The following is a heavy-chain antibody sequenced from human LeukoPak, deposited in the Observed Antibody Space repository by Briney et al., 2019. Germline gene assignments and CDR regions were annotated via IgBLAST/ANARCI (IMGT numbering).Heavy chain of an antibody. CDR1: GGSFSGYY. J-gene: IGHJ4*02. D-gene: IGHD5-18*01. CDR3: ARGGYAVDY. Sequence: LETLSLTCAVYGGSFSGYYWSWIRQPPGKGLEWIGEINHSGSTNYNPSLKSRVTISVDTSKNQFSLKLSSVTAADTAVYYCARGGYAVDYWGQGTLVTVSS. CDR2: INHSGST. V-gene: IGHV4-34*01.